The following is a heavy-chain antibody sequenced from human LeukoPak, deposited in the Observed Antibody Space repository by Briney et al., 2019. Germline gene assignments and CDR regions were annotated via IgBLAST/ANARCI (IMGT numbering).Heavy chain of an antibody. CDR1: GGSISSYY. CDR3: ASDGRVGWFDP. V-gene: IGHV4-4*07. CDR2: IYTSGST. Sequence: SEALSLTCTVSGGSISSYYWSWIRQPAGKGLEWIGRIYTSGSTNYNPSLKSRVTMSVDTSKNQFSLKLSSVTAADTAVYYCASDGRVGWFDPWGQGTLVTVSS. J-gene: IGHJ5*02.